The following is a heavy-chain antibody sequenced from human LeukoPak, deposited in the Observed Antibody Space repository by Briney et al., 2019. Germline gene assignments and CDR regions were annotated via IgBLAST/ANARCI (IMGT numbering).Heavy chain of an antibody. Sequence: SETLSLTCTVSGGSISSGPYYWTWIRQPAGKGLEWIGRIYSSGSTNYNPSLKSRVTISVDTSKNQFSLKLSSVTAADTAVYYCARDLVDTIMSHLVLFDYWGQGTLVTVSS. J-gene: IGHJ4*02. D-gene: IGHD5-24*01. CDR2: IYSSGST. CDR3: ARDLVDTIMSHLVLFDY. CDR1: GGSISSGPYY. V-gene: IGHV4-61*02.